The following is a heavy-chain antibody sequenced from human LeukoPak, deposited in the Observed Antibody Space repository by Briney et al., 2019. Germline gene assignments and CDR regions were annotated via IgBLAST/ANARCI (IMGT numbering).Heavy chain of an antibody. CDR3: ARGATYSFDY. Sequence: GGSLRLSCAASGFTFSRYSMNWVRQAPGKGLEWVSSISGSSSYIYYADSVKGRFTISRHNAKNSLYLQMNSLRAEDTAVYYCARGATYSFDYWGQGTLVTVSS. J-gene: IGHJ4*02. D-gene: IGHD5-18*01. CDR1: GFTFSRYS. CDR2: ISGSSSYI. V-gene: IGHV3-21*01.